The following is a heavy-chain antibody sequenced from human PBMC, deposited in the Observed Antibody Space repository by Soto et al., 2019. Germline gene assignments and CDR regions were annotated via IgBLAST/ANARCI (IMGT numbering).Heavy chain of an antibody. CDR3: ARVPLRYSSSHNFDS. CDR1: GASVSSGIFY. V-gene: IGHV4-61*01. CDR2: IYNNETF. Sequence: SETLSLTCSVSGASVSSGIFYWSWIRHPPGKGLEWIGFIYNNETFNYNPSLKSRVALSVDTSKHQFSLKLSSVTAADTAVYYCARVPLRYSSSHNFDSWGQGALVTVSS. D-gene: IGHD6-19*01. J-gene: IGHJ4*02.